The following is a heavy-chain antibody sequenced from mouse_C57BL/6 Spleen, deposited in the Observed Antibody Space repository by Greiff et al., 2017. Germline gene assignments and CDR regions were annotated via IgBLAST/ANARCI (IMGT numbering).Heavy chain of an antibody. V-gene: IGHV1-42*01. D-gene: IGHD4-1*01. Sequence: VQLQQSGPELVKPGASVKISCKASGYSFTSYYMNWVKQSPEKSLEWIGEINPSTGGTTYNQKFKAKATLTVDKSSSTAYMQLKSLTSEDSAVYYCARSRHWDYFDYWGQGTTLTVSS. J-gene: IGHJ2*01. CDR3: ARSRHWDYFDY. CDR1: GYSFTSYY. CDR2: INPSTGGT.